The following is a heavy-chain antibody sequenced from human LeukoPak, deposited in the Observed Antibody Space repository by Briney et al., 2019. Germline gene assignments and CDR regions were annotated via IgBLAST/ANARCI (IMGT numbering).Heavy chain of an antibody. CDR2: ISYDGSNK. CDR1: GFTFSSYG. Sequence: GGSLRLSRAASGFTFSSYGMHWVRQAPGKGLEWVAVISYDGSNKYYADSVKGRFTISRDNSKNTLYLQMNSLRAEDTAVYYCAKRFGGYDYYFDYWGQGTLVTVSS. D-gene: IGHD5-12*01. CDR3: AKRFGGYDYYFDY. J-gene: IGHJ4*02. V-gene: IGHV3-30*18.